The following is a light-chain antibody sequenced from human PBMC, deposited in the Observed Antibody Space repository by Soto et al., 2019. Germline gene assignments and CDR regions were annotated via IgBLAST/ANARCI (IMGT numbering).Light chain of an antibody. CDR3: QQYGNSPLT. CDR1: EILSPTY. J-gene: IGKJ5*01. CDR2: ATS. Sequence: NMLTQSPGTLSLSPGERATLSCRATEILSPTYLAWYQQKPGQAPRLLIYATSFRATGIPDRFSGSGSGTDFTLTISRLEPEDFAVYYCQQYGNSPLTFGQGTRLEI. V-gene: IGKV3-20*01.